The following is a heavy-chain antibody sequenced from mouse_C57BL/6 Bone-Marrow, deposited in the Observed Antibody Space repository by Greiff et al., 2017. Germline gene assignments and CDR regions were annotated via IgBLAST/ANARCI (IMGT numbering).Heavy chain of an antibody. V-gene: IGHV1-81*01. CDR2: IYPRSGNT. Sequence: QVQLQQSGAELARPGASVKLSCKASGYTFTSYGISWVKQRTGQGLEWIGEIYPRSGNTYYNEKFKGKATLTADKSSSTAYMELRSLTSEDSAVYFCARWNYGSSYENYWGQGTTLTVAS. D-gene: IGHD1-1*01. CDR3: ARWNYGSSYENY. CDR1: GYTFTSYG. J-gene: IGHJ2*01.